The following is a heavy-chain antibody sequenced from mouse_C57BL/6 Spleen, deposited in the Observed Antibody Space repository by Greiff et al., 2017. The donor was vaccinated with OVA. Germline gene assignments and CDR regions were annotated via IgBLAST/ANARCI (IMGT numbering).Heavy chain of an antibody. Sequence: QVQLKQPGAELARPGSSVKLSCKASGYTFTSYWMHWVKQRPIQGLEWIGNIDPSDSETHYNQKFKDKATLTVDKSSSTAYMQLRSLTSEDSAVYYCARSYVSSYGFAYWGQGTLVTVSA. J-gene: IGHJ3*01. CDR1: GYTFTSYW. V-gene: IGHV1-52*01. CDR3: ARSYVSSYGFAY. CDR2: IDPSDSET. D-gene: IGHD1-1*01.